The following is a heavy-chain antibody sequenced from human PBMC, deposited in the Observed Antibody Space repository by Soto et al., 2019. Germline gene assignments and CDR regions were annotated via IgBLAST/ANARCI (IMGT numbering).Heavy chain of an antibody. CDR1: GGTFSSYA. CDR2: IIPIFGTA. CDR3: ARVSSRTRNWFDP. Sequence: SVKVSCKASGGTFSSYAISWVRQAPGQGLEWIGGIIPIFGTANYAQKFQGRVTITADKSTSTAYMELSSLRSEDTAVYYCARVSSRTRNWFDPWGQGTLVTVSS. J-gene: IGHJ5*02. V-gene: IGHV1-69*06.